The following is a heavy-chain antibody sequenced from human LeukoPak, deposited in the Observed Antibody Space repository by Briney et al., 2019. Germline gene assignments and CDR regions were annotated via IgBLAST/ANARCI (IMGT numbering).Heavy chain of an antibody. CDR1: GFTFSSYA. CDR2: ISYDGSNK. V-gene: IGHV3-30*04. Sequence: PGGSLRLSCAASGFTFSSYAMHWVRQAPGKGLEWVAVISYDGSNKYYADSVKGRFTISRDNSKNTLYLQMNSLRAEDTAVYYCARDGRGAGYIYVWGCYLYPTGGHFDYWGQETLFTASP. CDR3: ARDGRGAGYIYVWGCYLYPTGGHFDY. J-gene: IGHJ4*02. D-gene: IGHD3-16*02.